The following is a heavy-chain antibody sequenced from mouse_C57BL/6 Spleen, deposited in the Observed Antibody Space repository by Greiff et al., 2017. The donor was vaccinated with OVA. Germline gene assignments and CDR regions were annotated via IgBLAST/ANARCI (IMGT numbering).Heavy chain of an antibody. V-gene: IGHV1-69*01. CDR1: GYTFTSYW. CDR3: ARTMMVTRYFDV. CDR2: IDPSDSYT. Sequence: VQLQQPGAELVMPGASVKLSCKASGYTFTSYWMHWVKQRPGQGLEWIGEIDPSDSYTNYNQKFKGKSTLTVDKSSSTAYMQLSSLTSEDSAVYYCARTMMVTRYFDVWGTGTTVTVSS. J-gene: IGHJ1*03. D-gene: IGHD2-3*01.